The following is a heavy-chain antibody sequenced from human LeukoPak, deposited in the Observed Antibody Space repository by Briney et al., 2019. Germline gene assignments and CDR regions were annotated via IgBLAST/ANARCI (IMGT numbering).Heavy chain of an antibody. J-gene: IGHJ6*02. Sequence: GESLKISCKGSGYSFTSYWISWVRQMPGKGLEWMGRIDPSDSYTNYSPSFQGHVTISADKSISIAYPQWSSLKASDTAMYYCARLPHYYDSSGYYSGYYGMDVWGQGTTVTVSS. V-gene: IGHV5-10-1*01. CDR1: GYSFTSYW. CDR2: IDPSDSYT. CDR3: ARLPHYYDSSGYYSGYYGMDV. D-gene: IGHD3-22*01.